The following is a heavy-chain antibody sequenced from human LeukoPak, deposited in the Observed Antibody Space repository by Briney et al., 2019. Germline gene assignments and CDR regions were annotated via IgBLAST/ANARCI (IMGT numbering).Heavy chain of an antibody. CDR2: IYYGGST. J-gene: IGHJ5*02. CDR1: GGSISSYY. D-gene: IGHD2-2*01. CDR3: ARGIESSTSWIDP. Sequence: PSETLSLTCTVSGGSISSYYWSWIRQPPGKGLEWIGYIYYGGSTNYNPSLKSRVTISVDTSKNQFSPKLSSVTAADTAVYYCARGIESSTSWIDPWGQGTLVTVSS. V-gene: IGHV4-59*01.